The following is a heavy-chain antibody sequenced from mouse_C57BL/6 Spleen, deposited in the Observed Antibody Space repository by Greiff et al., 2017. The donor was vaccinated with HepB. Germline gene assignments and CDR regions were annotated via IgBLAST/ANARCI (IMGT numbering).Heavy chain of an antibody. Sequence: QVHVKQSGAELVRPGASVKLSCKASGYTFTDYYINWVKQRPGQGLEWIARIYPGSGNTYYNEKFKGKATLTAEKSSSTAYMQLSSLTSEDSAVYFCAREGYYGSSYRYFDVWGTGTTVTVSS. D-gene: IGHD1-1*01. CDR2: IYPGSGNT. V-gene: IGHV1-76*01. CDR3: AREGYYGSSYRYFDV. CDR1: GYTFTDYY. J-gene: IGHJ1*03.